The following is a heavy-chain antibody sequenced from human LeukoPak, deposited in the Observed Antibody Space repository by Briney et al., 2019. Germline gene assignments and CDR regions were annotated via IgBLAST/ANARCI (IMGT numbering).Heavy chain of an antibody. V-gene: IGHV4-59*12. J-gene: IGHJ4*02. CDR3: ARVGGSSWYVFRRYFDY. CDR1: GGSISNYY. D-gene: IGHD6-13*01. Sequence: SETLSLTCTVSGGSISNYYWNWIRQPPGKGLEWIGYIYYSGTTNYNPSLKSRVTISVDTSKNQFSLKLSSVTAADTAVYYCARVGGSSWYVFRRYFDYWGQGTLVTVSS. CDR2: IYYSGTT.